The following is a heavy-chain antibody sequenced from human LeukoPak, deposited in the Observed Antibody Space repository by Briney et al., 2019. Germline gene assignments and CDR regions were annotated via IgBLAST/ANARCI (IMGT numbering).Heavy chain of an antibody. CDR2: ISGSGGST. CDR1: GFTFSGYA. V-gene: IGHV3-23*01. CDR3: AKDCFSGRPSSGYVFDY. D-gene: IGHD3-22*01. J-gene: IGHJ4*02. Sequence: GGSLRLSCAASGFTFSGYAMSWVRQAPGKGLEWVSAISGSGGSTYYADSVKGRYTISRDNSKNTLYLQMNSLRAEDTAVYYCAKDCFSGRPSSGYVFDYWGQGTLVTVSS.